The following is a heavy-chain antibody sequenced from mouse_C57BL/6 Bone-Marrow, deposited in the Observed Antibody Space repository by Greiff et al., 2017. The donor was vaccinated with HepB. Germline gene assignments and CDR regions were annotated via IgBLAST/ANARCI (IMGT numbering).Heavy chain of an antibody. D-gene: IGHD2-2*01. V-gene: IGHV1-62-3*01. CDR2: IDPNSGGT. J-gene: IGHJ3*01. Sequence: QVQLKQPGAELVKPGASVKLSCKASGYTFTSYWMHWVKQRPGRGLEWIGRIDPNSGGTKYNEKFKSKATLTVDKPSSTAYMQLSSLTSEDSAVYYCARGVTTGGPWFAYWGQGTLVTVSA. CDR3: ARGVTTGGPWFAY. CDR1: GYTFTSYW.